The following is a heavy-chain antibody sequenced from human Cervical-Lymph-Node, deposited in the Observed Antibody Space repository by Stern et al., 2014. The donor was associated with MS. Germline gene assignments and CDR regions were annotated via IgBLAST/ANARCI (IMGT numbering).Heavy chain of an antibody. CDR1: GFTFSNYA. D-gene: IGHD4-17*01. Sequence: EVQLVESGGGLVRPGGSLRLSCAVSGFTFSNYAMSWVRQAPGKGLEWISAVSGSGGNTFYADSVKGRFTISRDNSKNTLYLQMNSLRGEDTAVYYCAKGMTVTGAGYGMDVWGQGTTVTVSS. J-gene: IGHJ6*02. CDR2: VSGSGGNT. CDR3: AKGMTVTGAGYGMDV. V-gene: IGHV3-23*04.